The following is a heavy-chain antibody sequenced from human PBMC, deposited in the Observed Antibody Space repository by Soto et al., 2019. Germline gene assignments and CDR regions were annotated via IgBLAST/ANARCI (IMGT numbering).Heavy chain of an antibody. Sequence: VESLRIPWNGFGYSFASFWIGWVSQIHVKVLEWMGIIYPGDSDTIYSPSFQGQVTISADKSISTAYLQWSSLKASDTAMYYCARHEARAYGRAFDYWGQGTLVTVSS. J-gene: IGHJ4*02. D-gene: IGHD3-10*02. V-gene: IGHV5-51*01. CDR2: IYPGDSDT. CDR1: GYSFASFW. CDR3: ARHEARAYGRAFDY.